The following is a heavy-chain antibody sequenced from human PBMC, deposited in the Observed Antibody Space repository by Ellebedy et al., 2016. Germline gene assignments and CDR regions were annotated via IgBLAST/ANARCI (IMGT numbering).Heavy chain of an antibody. Sequence: GGSLRLSCAASFTFSSYAMSWVRQAPGKGLEWVSGISASGVSAYCADSVKGRFTIARDNSKNALYLQMNSMRAEATAVYYCSSPYPFNEGMDVWGQGTTVTVSS. CDR1: FTFSSYA. V-gene: IGHV3-23*01. CDR3: SSPYPFNEGMDV. CDR2: ISASGVSA. J-gene: IGHJ6*02. D-gene: IGHD2/OR15-2a*01.